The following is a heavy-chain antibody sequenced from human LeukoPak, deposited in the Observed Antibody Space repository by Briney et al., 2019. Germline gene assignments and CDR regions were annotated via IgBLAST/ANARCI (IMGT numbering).Heavy chain of an antibody. Sequence: GGSLRLSCAASGFTFSSYAMSWVRQAPGKGLEWVSAISGSGGSTYYADSVKGRFTISRDNSKNTLYLQMNSLRAEDTAVYYCAKGRAGWGSYYYGSGSYLNGFDYWGQGTLVTVSS. CDR1: GFTFSSYA. CDR3: AKGRAGWGSYYYGSGSYLNGFDY. V-gene: IGHV3-23*01. J-gene: IGHJ4*02. CDR2: ISGSGGST. D-gene: IGHD3-10*01.